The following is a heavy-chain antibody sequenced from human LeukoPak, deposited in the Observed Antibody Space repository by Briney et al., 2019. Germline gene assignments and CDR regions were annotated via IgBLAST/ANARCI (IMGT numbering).Heavy chain of an antibody. D-gene: IGHD1-26*01. CDR1: GFTFRSYW. Sequence: PGGSLRLSCAASGFTFRSYWMHXXRXAPGXXLXXXXXIXGDGXAASYADSXKGXXTXSRDNAKNTLYLQMNSLRVEDMAVYYCVRDRSGSYYGRFDSWGQGTLVTVSS. CDR3: VRDRSGSYYGRFDS. V-gene: IGHV3-74*01. CDR2: IXGDGXAA. J-gene: IGHJ4*02.